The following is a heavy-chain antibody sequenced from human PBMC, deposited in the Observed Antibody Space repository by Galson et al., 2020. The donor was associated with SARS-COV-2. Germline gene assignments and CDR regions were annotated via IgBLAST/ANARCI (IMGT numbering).Heavy chain of an antibody. V-gene: IGHV3-30*04. CDR2: ISYDGSEK. J-gene: IGHJ4*02. CDR3: AREALAARHLFYDV. D-gene: IGHD6-6*01. CDR1: GFTFSSYA. Sequence: GGSLRLSCEASGFTFSSYAMNWVRQTPDKGLDWVAVISYDGSEKYYADSVKGRFTISRDNSKNTLYLQMHSLRPEDTAIYYCAREALAARHLFYDVWGQGNLGTVSS.